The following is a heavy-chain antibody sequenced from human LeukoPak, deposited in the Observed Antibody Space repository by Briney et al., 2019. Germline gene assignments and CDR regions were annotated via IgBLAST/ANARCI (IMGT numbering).Heavy chain of an antibody. Sequence: PSETLSLTCAVYGGSFSGYYWSWIRQPPGKGLEWIGEINHSGSTNYNPSLKSRVTISVDTSKNQFSLKLSSVTAADTAVYYCARGPAPLPYYYDSSGPYFDYWGQGTLVTVSS. CDR2: INHSGST. D-gene: IGHD3-22*01. V-gene: IGHV4-34*01. CDR3: ARGPAPLPYYYDSSGPYFDY. CDR1: GGSFSGYY. J-gene: IGHJ4*02.